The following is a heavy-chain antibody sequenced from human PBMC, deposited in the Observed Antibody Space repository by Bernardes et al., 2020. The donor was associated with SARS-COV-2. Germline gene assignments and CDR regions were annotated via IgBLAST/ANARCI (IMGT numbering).Heavy chain of an antibody. D-gene: IGHD1-1*01. CDR2: IVPINGVA. CDR1: RDTSSTFA. Sequence: SVKVSCKASRDTSSTFAFNWVRQAPGQGPEWMGRIVPINGVADYAHRFQGRLTFSVDKSTSTVHMELTSLTSADTAVYFCAKQPLRSAPLSYWGQGTLVTVSS. V-gene: IGHV1-69*04. CDR3: AKQPLRSAPLSY. J-gene: IGHJ4*02.